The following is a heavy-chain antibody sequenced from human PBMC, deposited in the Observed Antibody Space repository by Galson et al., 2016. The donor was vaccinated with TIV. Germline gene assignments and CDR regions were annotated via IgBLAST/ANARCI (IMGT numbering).Heavy chain of an antibody. CDR3: ARRHMTRSTGSDAFDM. CDR2: IYWDDDK. D-gene: IGHD3-9*01. J-gene: IGHJ3*02. V-gene: IGHV2-5*02. CDR1: GFSLGTGGVG. Sequence: PALVKPTQTLTLTCTFSGFSLGTGGVGVGWIRQPPGKALEWLALIYWDDDKRYSPSLKNRLTITKDTSKNQVVLTMTNMDPVGTATYYCARRHMTRSTGSDAFDMWGRGTMVIVSS.